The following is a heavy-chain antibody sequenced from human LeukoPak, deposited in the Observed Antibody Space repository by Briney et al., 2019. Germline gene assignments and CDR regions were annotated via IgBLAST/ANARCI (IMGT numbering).Heavy chain of an antibody. Sequence: ASVKLSCKASGYTFTGYYMHWVRQSPGQGLEWMGWINPNSGGTNYAQKFQGRDTMTRDTSISTAYMELSRLRSDDTAVYYCARDAHDFWSGYRGMDVWGQGTTVTVSS. V-gene: IGHV1-2*02. D-gene: IGHD3-3*01. J-gene: IGHJ6*02. CDR1: GYTFTGYY. CDR2: INPNSGGT. CDR3: ARDAHDFWSGYRGMDV.